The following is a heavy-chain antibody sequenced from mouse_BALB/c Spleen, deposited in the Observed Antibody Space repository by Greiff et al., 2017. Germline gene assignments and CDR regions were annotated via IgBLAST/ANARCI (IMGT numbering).Heavy chain of an antibody. CDR2: IYPYNGGT. CDR3: ARWLLPYYYAMDY. CDR1: GYTFTDYN. V-gene: IGHV1S29*02. Sequence: EVQLQESGPELVKPGASVKISCKASGYTFTDYNMHWVKQSHGKSLEWIGYIYPYNGGTGYNQKFKSKATLTVDNSSSTAYMELRSLTSEDSAVYYCARWLLPYYYAMDYWGLGTSVTVSS. D-gene: IGHD2-3*01. J-gene: IGHJ4*01.